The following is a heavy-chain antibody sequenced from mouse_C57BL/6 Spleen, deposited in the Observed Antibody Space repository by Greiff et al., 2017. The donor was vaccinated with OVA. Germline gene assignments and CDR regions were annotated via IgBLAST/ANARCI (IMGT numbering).Heavy chain of an antibody. D-gene: IGHD2-1*01. Sequence: EVKLVESGPGLVKPSRSLSLTCSVTGYSITSGYYWNWIRQFPGNKLEWMGYISYDGSNNYNPSLKNRISITRDTSKNQFFLKLNSVTTEDTATYYCASNGNYWYFDVWGTGTTVTVSS. CDR2: ISYDGSN. CDR1: GYSITSGYY. V-gene: IGHV3-6*01. CDR3: ASNGNYWYFDV. J-gene: IGHJ1*03.